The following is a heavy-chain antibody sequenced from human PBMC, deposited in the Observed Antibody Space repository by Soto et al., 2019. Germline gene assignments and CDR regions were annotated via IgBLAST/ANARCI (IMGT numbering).Heavy chain of an antibody. CDR2: IIPILGIA. Sequence: QVQLVQSGAEVKKPGSAVKVSCKASGGTFSSYTISWVRQAPGQGLEWMGRIIPILGIAKSAQKFQGIVTLTAGNDTSKAYMELSRLRSEDAAVYYCARARGIVGGGGDYYGMDVWGQGTTVTVSS. D-gene: IGHD1-26*01. J-gene: IGHJ6*02. V-gene: IGHV1-69*02. CDR1: GGTFSSYT. CDR3: ARARGIVGGGGDYYGMDV.